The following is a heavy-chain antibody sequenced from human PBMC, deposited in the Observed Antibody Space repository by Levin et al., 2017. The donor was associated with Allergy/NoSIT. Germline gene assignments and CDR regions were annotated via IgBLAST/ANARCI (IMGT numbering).Heavy chain of an antibody. CDR1: GFTFSSYG. Sequence: GGSLRLSCAASGFTFSSYGMHWVRQAPGKGLEWVAVIWYDGSNKYYADSVKGRFTISRDNSKNTLYLQMNSLRAEDTAVYYCARFGEPLYYYYMDVWGKGTTVTVSS. V-gene: IGHV3-33*01. D-gene: IGHD3-10*01. CDR3: ARFGEPLYYYYMDV. CDR2: IWYDGSNK. J-gene: IGHJ6*03.